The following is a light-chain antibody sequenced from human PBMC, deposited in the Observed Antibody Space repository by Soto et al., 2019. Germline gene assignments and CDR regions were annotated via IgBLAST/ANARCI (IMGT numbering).Light chain of an antibody. Sequence: QSVLTQPPSASGTPGQRVTISCSGSSSNIGSNTVNWYQQLPGTAPKLLIYSNNQRPSGVPDRFSGSKSGTSASLAISGLQSEDEADYYCSSYTTTFTQVFGTGTKVTVL. CDR2: SNN. V-gene: IGLV1-44*01. J-gene: IGLJ1*01. CDR3: SSYTTTFTQV. CDR1: SSNIGSNT.